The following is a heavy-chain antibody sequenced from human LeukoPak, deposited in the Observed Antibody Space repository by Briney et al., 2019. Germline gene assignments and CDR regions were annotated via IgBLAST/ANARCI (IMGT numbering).Heavy chain of an antibody. CDR1: GGSISSYY. V-gene: IGHV4-59*01. CDR2: VYYSGST. CDR3: ARSLYYYGSDSFDI. D-gene: IGHD3-10*01. J-gene: IGHJ3*02. Sequence: PSETLSLTCTVPGGSISSYYWRWLRQPPGKGLEWIGYVYYSGSTNYNPSLRSRVTISVDTSKIQFSLKLTSVTAADTAVYYCARSLYYYGSDSFDIWGQGTMVTVSP.